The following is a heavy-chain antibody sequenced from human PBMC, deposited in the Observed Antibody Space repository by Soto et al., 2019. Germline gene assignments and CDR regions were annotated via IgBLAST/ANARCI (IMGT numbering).Heavy chain of an antibody. CDR2: VSGSAGST. V-gene: IGHV3-23*01. CDR3: AKEVGMAARDTRGDFDY. D-gene: IGHD6-13*01. CDR1: GFTFSSHA. J-gene: IGHJ4*02. Sequence: EVQLLESGGGLVQPGDSLRLSCAASGFTFSSHAMSWVRQAPGKGLEWVSAVSGSAGSTYYADSVKGRFTISRDNSKNTLYRQMNSLRAEDTAIYYCAKEVGMAARDTRGDFDYWGQGTLVTVSS.